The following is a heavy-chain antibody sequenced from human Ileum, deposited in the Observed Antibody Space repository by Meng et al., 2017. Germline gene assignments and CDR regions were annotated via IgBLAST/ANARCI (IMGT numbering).Heavy chain of an antibody. V-gene: IGHV3-30*01. Sequence: LKISCVASGFTFGGYTMHWVRQAPGKGLEWVALITHDASRKYCAGSVEGRFTISRDNSKNTLYLQMNSLRAEDTAVYYCARIGYSFDLGNAFDIWGQGTMVTVSS. J-gene: IGHJ3*02. CDR2: ITHDASRK. D-gene: IGHD5-12*01. CDR3: ARIGYSFDLGNAFDI. CDR1: GFTFGGYT.